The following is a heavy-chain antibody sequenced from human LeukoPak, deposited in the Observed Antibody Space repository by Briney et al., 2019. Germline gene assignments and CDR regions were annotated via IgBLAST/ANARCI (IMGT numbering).Heavy chain of an antibody. CDR1: GFTFSSYS. Sequence: TGGSLRLSCAASGFTFSSYSMNWVRQAPGKGLEWVSAISGSGGSTYYADSVKGRFTISRDNSKNTLYLQMNSLRAEDTAVYYCAKGITYYYDSSSTYYFDYWGQGTLVTVSS. J-gene: IGHJ4*02. CDR3: AKGITYYYDSSSTYYFDY. CDR2: ISGSGGST. D-gene: IGHD3-22*01. V-gene: IGHV3-23*01.